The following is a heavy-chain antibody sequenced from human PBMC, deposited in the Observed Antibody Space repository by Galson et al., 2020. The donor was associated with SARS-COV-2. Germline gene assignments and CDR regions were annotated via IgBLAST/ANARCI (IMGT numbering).Heavy chain of an antibody. CDR1: GTSISSGSYS. V-gene: IGHV4-30-2*01. CDR2: ISHSGGT. Sequence: SETLSLTCPVSGTSISSGSYSWNWIRQPPGTGLEWIGYISHSGGTYYNPSLKSRVTISGDRSKNQFSLRLGSVTAADTAVYYCARLHYGEYAPEAFDIWGPGTRVTVAS. J-gene: IGHJ3*02. CDR3: ARLHYGEYAPEAFDI. D-gene: IGHD4-17*01.